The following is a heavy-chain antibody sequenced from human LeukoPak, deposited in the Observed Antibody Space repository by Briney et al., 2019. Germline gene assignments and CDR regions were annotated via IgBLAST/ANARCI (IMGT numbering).Heavy chain of an antibody. Sequence: GGSLRLSCAASGFTFSSYAMSWVRQAPGKGLEWVSAICGSGGSTYYPDSVKGRFTISRDNSKNTLYLQMNSLRAEDTAVYYCAKPHYYGSGSPVDIWGQGTMVTVSS. J-gene: IGHJ3*02. D-gene: IGHD3-10*01. CDR1: GFTFSSYA. CDR3: AKPHYYGSGSPVDI. CDR2: ICGSGGST. V-gene: IGHV3-23*01.